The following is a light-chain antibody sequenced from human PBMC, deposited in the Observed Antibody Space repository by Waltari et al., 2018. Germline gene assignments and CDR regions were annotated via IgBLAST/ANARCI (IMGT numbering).Light chain of an antibody. CDR3: QQYNSYPLT. CDR2: TTS. CDR1: QNINSW. J-gene: IGKJ4*01. Sequence: DIQMNQSPSSLSASVGDRGTITCRASQNINSWLAWYQQKPEKAPKSLNYTTSSLQSGVPSRFSGSVSGTDFTLTISSLQPEDFATYYCQQYNSYPLTFGGGTKVELK. V-gene: IGKV1D-16*01.